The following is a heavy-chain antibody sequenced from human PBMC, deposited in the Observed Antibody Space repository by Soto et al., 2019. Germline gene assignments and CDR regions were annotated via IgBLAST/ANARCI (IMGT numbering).Heavy chain of an antibody. Sequence: QVQLQESGPGLVKPSQTLSLTCTVSGGSISSGGYYWSWIRQHPGKGLEWIGYIYYSGSTYYNPSLKSRVTISVDTSKNQFSLKLSSVTAADTTVYYCARETGVVPAVTLFDYWGQGTLVTVSS. CDR2: IYYSGST. D-gene: IGHD2-2*01. CDR1: GGSISSGGYY. V-gene: IGHV4-31*03. CDR3: ARETGVVPAVTLFDY. J-gene: IGHJ4*02.